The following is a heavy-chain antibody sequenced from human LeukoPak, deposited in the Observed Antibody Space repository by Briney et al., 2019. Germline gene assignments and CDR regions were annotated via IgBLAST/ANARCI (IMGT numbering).Heavy chain of an antibody. V-gene: IGHV1-18*01. D-gene: IGHD6-19*01. CDR2: ISAYNGNT. J-gene: IGHJ4*02. CDR3: ARGVPGRGSELAVAITWDY. Sequence: GASVKVSCKASGYTFTSYGISWVRQAPGQGLEWMGWISAYNGNTNYAQKLQGRVTMTTDTSTSTAYMELRSLRSDDTAVYYCARGVPGRGSELAVAITWDYWGQGTLVTVSS. CDR1: GYTFTSYG.